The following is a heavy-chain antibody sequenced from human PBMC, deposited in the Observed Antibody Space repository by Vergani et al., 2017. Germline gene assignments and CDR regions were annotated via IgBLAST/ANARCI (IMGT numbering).Heavy chain of an antibody. CDR1: GGSISSSNW. D-gene: IGHD6-13*01. Sequence: QVQLQESGPGLVKPSGTLSLTCAVSGGSISSSNWWSWVRQPPGKGLEWIGEIYHSGSTNYNPSLKSRVTISVDKSKNQFSLKLSSVTAADTAVYYCAKRSYSSSNYYYYGMDVWGQGTTVTVSS. CDR3: AKRSYSSSNYYYYGMDV. V-gene: IGHV4-4*02. CDR2: IYHSGST. J-gene: IGHJ6*02.